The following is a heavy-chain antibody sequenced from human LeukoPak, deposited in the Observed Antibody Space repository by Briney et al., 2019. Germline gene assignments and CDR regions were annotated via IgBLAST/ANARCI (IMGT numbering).Heavy chain of an antibody. Sequence: ASVKVSCKASGGTFSSYAISWVRQAPGQGLEWMGGIIPIFGTANYAQKFQGRVTITTDESTSTAYMELSSLRSEDTAVYYCARDQRQLVRDQNYYYYMDVWGKGTTVTVSS. CDR1: GGTFSSYA. CDR3: ARDQRQLVRDQNYYYYMDV. D-gene: IGHD6-6*01. CDR2: IIPIFGTA. J-gene: IGHJ6*03. V-gene: IGHV1-69*05.